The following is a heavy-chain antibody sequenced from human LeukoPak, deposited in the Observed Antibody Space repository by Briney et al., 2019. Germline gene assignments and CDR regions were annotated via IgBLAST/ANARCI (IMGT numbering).Heavy chain of an antibody. D-gene: IGHD2-2*01. V-gene: IGHV3-74*01. CDR1: GFTFSSYW. Sequence: GGSLRLSCAASGFTFSSYWLHWVRHAPGKGLVWVSRINSDGSSTSYADSVKGRFTISRDNAKNTLYLQMNSLRAEDTAVYYCARVPQLLSYYYYGMDVWGQGTTVTVSS. CDR2: INSDGSST. J-gene: IGHJ6*02. CDR3: ARVPQLLSYYYYGMDV.